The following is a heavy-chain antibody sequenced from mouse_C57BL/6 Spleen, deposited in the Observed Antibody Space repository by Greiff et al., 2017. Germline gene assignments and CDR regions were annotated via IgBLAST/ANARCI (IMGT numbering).Heavy chain of an antibody. CDR3: TAPLTTVGGY. J-gene: IGHJ2*01. CDR2: IDPETGGT. Sequence: VQLQQSGAELVRPGASVTLSCKASGYTFTDYEMHWVKQTPVHVLEWIGAIDPETGGTAYNQKFKGKAILTADKSSSTAYMELRSLTSEDSAVYYCTAPLTTVGGYWGQGTTLTVSS. V-gene: IGHV1-15*01. CDR1: GYTFTDYE. D-gene: IGHD1-1*01.